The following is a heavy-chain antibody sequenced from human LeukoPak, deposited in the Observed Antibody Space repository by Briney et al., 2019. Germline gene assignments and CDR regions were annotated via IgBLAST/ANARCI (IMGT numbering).Heavy chain of an antibody. CDR1: GYSFTGYY. D-gene: IGHD5-24*01. Sequence: ASVKVSCKASGYSFTGYYMHWVRQAPGQGLEWMGWISPNSGDTNYAQKFQGRVTMTRDTSISTAYMEVSGLRSEDTAVYYCAREGEMSPTHPGLFDYWGQGTLVTVSS. CDR3: AREGEMSPTHPGLFDY. V-gene: IGHV1-2*02. J-gene: IGHJ4*02. CDR2: ISPNSGDT.